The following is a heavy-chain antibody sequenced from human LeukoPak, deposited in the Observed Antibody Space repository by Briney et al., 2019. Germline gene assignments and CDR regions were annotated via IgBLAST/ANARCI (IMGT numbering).Heavy chain of an antibody. CDR3: AMIEQVVSNVEGGY. D-gene: IGHD6-6*01. Sequence: GGSLRLSCAASGFSFSTYWMSWVRQAPGKGLEWVANIKQDGSMKGYVDSVKGRFTISRDNAKNSLYLQMNSLRADDTAVYFCAMIEQVVSNVEGGYWGQGTLVIVSS. V-gene: IGHV3-7*01. J-gene: IGHJ4*02. CDR2: IKQDGSMK. CDR1: GFSFSTYW.